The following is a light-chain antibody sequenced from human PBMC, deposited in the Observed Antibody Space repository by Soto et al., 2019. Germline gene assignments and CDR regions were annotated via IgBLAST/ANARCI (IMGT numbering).Light chain of an antibody. CDR3: QHRV. CDR2: DAS. J-gene: IGKJ5*01. CDR1: QDISTW. Sequence: IQMTQSPSTLSASLGDRFTITCRASQDISTWLAWYQQRPGKAPHLLIYDASRLQSGVPSRFTGSGSGTEFTLTVSSLQPDDFATYYCQHRVFGPGTRLEIK. V-gene: IGKV1-5*01.